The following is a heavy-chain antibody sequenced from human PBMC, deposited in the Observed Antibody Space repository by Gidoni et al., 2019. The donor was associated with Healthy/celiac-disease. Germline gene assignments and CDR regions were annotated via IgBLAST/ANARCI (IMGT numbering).Heavy chain of an antibody. J-gene: IGHJ4*02. CDR1: GGTFSSYA. CDR3: ASSVDIVATWSRKTYYFDY. V-gene: IGHV1-69*06. CDR2: IIPIFGTA. Sequence: EVKKPGSSVKVSCKASGGTFSSYAISWVRQAPGQGLEWMGGIIPIFGTANYAQKFQGRVTITADKYTSTAYMELSSLRSEDTAVYYCASSVDIVATWSRKTYYFDYWGQGTLVTVSS. D-gene: IGHD5-12*01.